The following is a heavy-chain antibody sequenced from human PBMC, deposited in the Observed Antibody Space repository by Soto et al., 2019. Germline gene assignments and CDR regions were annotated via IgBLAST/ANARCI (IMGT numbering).Heavy chain of an antibody. CDR3: ARGFFGVMMEWSNDAFDI. D-gene: IGHD3-10*01. V-gene: IGHV1-46*01. J-gene: IGHJ3*02. CDR2: INPSGGST. Sequence: ASVKVSCKASGYTFTSYYMHWLRQAPGQGLEWMGIINPSGGSTTYAQNFQGRVTMTRDTSTSTVYMDLSSLRSEDTAVYYCARGFFGVMMEWSNDAFDIWGQGTMVTVSS. CDR1: GYTFTSYY.